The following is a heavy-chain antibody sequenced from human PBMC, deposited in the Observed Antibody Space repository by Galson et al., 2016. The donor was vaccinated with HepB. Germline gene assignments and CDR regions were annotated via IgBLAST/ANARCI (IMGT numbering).Heavy chain of an antibody. CDR3: AHSPLYCSGGTCYRYFDY. V-gene: IGHV2-5*02. D-gene: IGHD2-15*01. J-gene: IGHJ4*02. CDR2: IYWDDDK. Sequence: EWLALIYWDDDKRYSPSLKSRLTITKDNSKNQVVLTMTNMDPVDAATYYCAHSPLYCSGGTCYRYFDYWGQGTQVTVSS.